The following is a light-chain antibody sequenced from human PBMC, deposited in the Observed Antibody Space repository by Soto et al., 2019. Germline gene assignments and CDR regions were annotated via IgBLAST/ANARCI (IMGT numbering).Light chain of an antibody. CDR2: RTS. CDR3: QQYNNWPRAT. CDR1: QRVSAN. V-gene: IGKV3-15*01. J-gene: IGKJ4*01. Sequence: ETVLTQSPGTLSLSPGETATLSCRASQRVSANYLAWYQQKPGQAPRLLMFRTSSRATGFPARFSGSGSGTEFNLTISSLQSEDFGVYYCQQYNNWPRATFGGGTKVDIK.